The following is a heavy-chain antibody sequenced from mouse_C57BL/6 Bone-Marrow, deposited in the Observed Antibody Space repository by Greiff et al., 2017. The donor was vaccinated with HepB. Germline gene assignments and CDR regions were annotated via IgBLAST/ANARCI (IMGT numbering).Heavy chain of an antibody. J-gene: IGHJ1*03. Sequence: EVQLVESGGGLVQSGRSLRLSCATSGFTFSDFYMEWVRQAPGKGLEWIAASRNKANDYTTEYSASVKGRFIVSRDTSQSILYLQMNALRAEDTAIYYCARDAEEVRDTYFDVWGTGTTVTVSS. CDR3: ARDAEEVRDTYFDV. D-gene: IGHD2-14*01. V-gene: IGHV7-1*01. CDR2: SRNKANDYTT. CDR1: GFTFSDFY.